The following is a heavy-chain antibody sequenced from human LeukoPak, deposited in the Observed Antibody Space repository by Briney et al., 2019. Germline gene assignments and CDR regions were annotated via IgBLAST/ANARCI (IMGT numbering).Heavy chain of an antibody. Sequence: PGGSLRLSCAASGFTFSDYYMTWIRQAPGKGLEWVSYISSRGGTIYYADSVKGRFTISRDNAKNSLYLQMDSLRAEDTAVYYCARGYSMIVVTPDYWGQGTLVTVSS. D-gene: IGHD3-22*01. CDR1: GFTFSDYY. V-gene: IGHV3-11*01. CDR3: ARGYSMIVVTPDY. J-gene: IGHJ4*02. CDR2: ISSRGGTI.